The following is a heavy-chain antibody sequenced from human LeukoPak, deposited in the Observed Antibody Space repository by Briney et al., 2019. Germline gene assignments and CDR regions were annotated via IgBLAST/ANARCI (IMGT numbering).Heavy chain of an antibody. V-gene: IGHV4-59*01. J-gene: IGHJ6*02. CDR3: ARVEHSSGWYYYYGMDV. CDR1: GGSISSCY. Sequence: PSETLSLTCTVSGGSISSCYWSWIRQPPGKGLEWIGYIYYSGSTNYNPSLKSRVTISVDTSKNQFSLKLSSVTAADTAVYYCARVEHSSGWYYYYGMDVWGQGTTVTVSS. CDR2: IYYSGST. D-gene: IGHD6-19*01.